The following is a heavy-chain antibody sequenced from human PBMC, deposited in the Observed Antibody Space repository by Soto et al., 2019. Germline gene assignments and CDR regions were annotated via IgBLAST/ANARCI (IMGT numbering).Heavy chain of an antibody. V-gene: IGHV3-7*01. CDR3: ARVATMVRGVIITRFFEI. CDR2: IKQDGSEK. D-gene: IGHD3-10*01. Sequence: EVQLVESGGGLVQPGGSLRLSCAASGFTSSTYWMSWVRQAPGKGLEWVANIKQDGSEKYYVESVRGRFTISRDNAKNSLYLQMNSLRAEDTAVYYCARVATMVRGVIITRFFEIW. J-gene: IGHJ3*02. CDR1: GFTSSTYW.